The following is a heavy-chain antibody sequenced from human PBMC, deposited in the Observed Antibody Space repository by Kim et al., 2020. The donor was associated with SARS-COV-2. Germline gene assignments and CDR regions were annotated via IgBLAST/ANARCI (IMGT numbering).Heavy chain of an antibody. J-gene: IGHJ6*02. Sequence: SETLSLTCTVSGGSFNSGSHYWNWVRQPPGKGLEWIGYIYYSGTTTYNPSLKSRVTISIDTSNNQFSLRLTSVTAADTALYYCARGRVYYYDMDVWGQGTTVTVSS. CDR1: GGSFNSGSHY. CDR3: ARGRVYYYDMDV. V-gene: IGHV4-61*01. CDR2: IYYSGTT.